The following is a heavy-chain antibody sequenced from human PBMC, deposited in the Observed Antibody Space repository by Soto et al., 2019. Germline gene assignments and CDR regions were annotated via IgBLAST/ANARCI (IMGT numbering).Heavy chain of an antibody. CDR2: INSDGSST. D-gene: IGHD2-15*01. V-gene: IGHV3-74*01. Sequence: EVQLVESGGGLVQPGGSLRLSCAASGFTFSSYCMHWVRQAPGKGLVWVSRINSDGSSTSYADSVKGPFTISRDNAKNTLYLQMNSLRAEDTAVYYCVRTSLVVAAATREDYWGQGTLVTVSS. J-gene: IGHJ4*02. CDR1: GFTFSSYC. CDR3: VRTSLVVAAATREDY.